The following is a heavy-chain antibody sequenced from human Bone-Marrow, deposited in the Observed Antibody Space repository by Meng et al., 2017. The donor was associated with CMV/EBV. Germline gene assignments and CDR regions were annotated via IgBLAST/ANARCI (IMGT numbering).Heavy chain of an antibody. V-gene: IGHV3/OR16-10*01. J-gene: IGHJ4*02. Sequence: GESLKISCGASGFTFSSYSMNWVRRAPGKGLEWVSAIGTGGDTYYADSVKGRFTISRDNSKNTLYLQMNSLRAEDTAVYYCAKEQHYYDSSGYYAYWGQGTLVTVSS. CDR2: IGTGGDT. CDR3: AKEQHYYDSSGYYAY. CDR1: GFTFSSYS. D-gene: IGHD3-22*01.